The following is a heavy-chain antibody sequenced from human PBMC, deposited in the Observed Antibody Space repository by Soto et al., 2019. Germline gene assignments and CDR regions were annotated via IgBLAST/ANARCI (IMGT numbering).Heavy chain of an antibody. V-gene: IGHV1-18*04. D-gene: IGHD3-22*01. J-gene: IGHJ3*02. Sequence: SVKVCCQATGYTFTIYSRSRVREAPVQGLEWMGWISAYNGNTNYAQKLQGRVTMTTDTSTSTDYMELRSLRSDDTAVYYCARNKYYYDSSGDAFDIWGQGTMVTVSS. CDR3: ARNKYYYDSSGDAFDI. CDR2: ISAYNGNT. CDR1: GYTFTIYS.